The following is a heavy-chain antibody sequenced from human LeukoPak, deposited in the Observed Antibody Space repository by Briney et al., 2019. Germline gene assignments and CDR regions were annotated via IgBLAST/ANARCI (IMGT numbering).Heavy chain of an antibody. Sequence: AETLSLTCSVSGGSIRNYYGRWLRQPPGKGGEGVGHIYQRGSTKYNPSLKRRVTITVNTSKKQFSLELTSVPPADSAVYYCAGGARGYNYAWGQGTLVTVSS. V-gene: IGHV4-59*01. D-gene: IGHD5-18*01. J-gene: IGHJ4*02. CDR3: AGGARGYNYA. CDR1: GGSIRNYY. CDR2: IYQRGST.